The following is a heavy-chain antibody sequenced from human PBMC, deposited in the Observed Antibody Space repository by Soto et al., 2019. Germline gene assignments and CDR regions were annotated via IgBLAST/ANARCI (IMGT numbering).Heavy chain of an antibody. CDR3: ARIQRYYDFWSGYYIPFDY. CDR1: GFSLSNARMG. V-gene: IGHV2-26*01. J-gene: IGHJ4*02. CDR2: IFSNDEK. D-gene: IGHD3-3*01. Sequence: QVTLKESGPVLVKPTETLTLTCTVSGFSLSNARMGVSWIRQPPGKALEWLAHIFSNDEKSYSTSLKSRLTISKDTSKSQAVLTMTNMDPVDTATYYCARIQRYYDFWSGYYIPFDYWGQGTLVTVSS.